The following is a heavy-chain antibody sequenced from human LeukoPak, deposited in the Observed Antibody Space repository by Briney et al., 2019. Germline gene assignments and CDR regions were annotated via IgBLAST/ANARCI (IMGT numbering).Heavy chain of an antibody. Sequence: PGGSLSLSCAASGFTFSSYAMSWVRQAPGKGLEWVSAISARGGSTYYADSVKGRFTISRDNSKITLYLQMNNLRAEDMAVYYCAKDSGWYWNYEDVDAFDIWGQGTMVTVSS. CDR3: AKDSGWYWNYEDVDAFDI. CDR1: GFTFSSYA. CDR2: ISARGGST. V-gene: IGHV3-23*01. J-gene: IGHJ3*02. D-gene: IGHD1-7*01.